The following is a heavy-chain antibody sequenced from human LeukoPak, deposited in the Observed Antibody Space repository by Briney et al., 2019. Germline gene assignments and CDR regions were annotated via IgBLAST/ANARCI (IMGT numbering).Heavy chain of an antibody. J-gene: IGHJ4*02. V-gene: IGHV1-2*06. CDR2: INPNSGGT. CDR3: ARAAAYDSSGYYYIGDY. CDR1: GYTFTGYY. Sequence: ASVKVSCKASGYTFTGYYMHWVRQAPGQGLEWMGRINPNSGGTNYAQKFQGRVTMTRDTSISTAYMELSRLRSDDTAVYYCARAAAYDSSGYYYIGDYWGQGTLVTVSS. D-gene: IGHD3-22*01.